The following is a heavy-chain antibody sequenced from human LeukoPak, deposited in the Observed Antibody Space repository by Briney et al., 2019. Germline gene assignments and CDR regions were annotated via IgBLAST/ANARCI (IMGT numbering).Heavy chain of an antibody. CDR2: IRGSDDTT. Sequence: GGSLRLSCAVSGFTFNNYAMSWVRQAPGKGLEWVSVIRGSDDTTNYADSVKGRFTISRDNSKNTLYLQLKSLRAEDTAVYFCARDNPGLYPFDSWGQGTLVTVSS. J-gene: IGHJ4*02. V-gene: IGHV3-23*01. D-gene: IGHD3-16*01. CDR3: ARDNPGLYPFDS. CDR1: GFTFNNYA.